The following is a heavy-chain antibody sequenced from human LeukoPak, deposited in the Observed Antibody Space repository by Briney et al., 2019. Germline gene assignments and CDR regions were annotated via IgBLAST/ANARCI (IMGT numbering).Heavy chain of an antibody. D-gene: IGHD2-15*01. CDR2: IYSGGST. CDR1: GFTVSSNY. Sequence: PGGSLRLSCAASGFTVSSNYMSWVRQAPGKGPEWVSVIYSGGSTYYADSVKGRFTISRDNSKNTLYLQMNSLRAEDTAVYYCAKDRKVAAVDYYYGMDVWGQGTTVTVSS. V-gene: IGHV3-53*01. J-gene: IGHJ6*02. CDR3: AKDRKVAAVDYYYGMDV.